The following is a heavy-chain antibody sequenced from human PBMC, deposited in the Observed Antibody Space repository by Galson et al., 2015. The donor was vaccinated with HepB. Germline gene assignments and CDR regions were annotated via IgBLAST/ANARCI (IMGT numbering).Heavy chain of an antibody. CDR1: GGTFSSYA. CDR3: ARDHPRPRIAARPTPDYYYYMDV. Sequence: SVKVSCKASGGTFSSYAISWVRQAPGQGLEWMGGIIPILGIANYAQKFQGRVTITADKSTSTAYMELSSLRSEDTAVYYCARDHPRPRIAARPTPDYYYYMDVWGKGTTVTVSS. D-gene: IGHD6-6*01. V-gene: IGHV1-69*10. CDR2: IIPILGIA. J-gene: IGHJ6*03.